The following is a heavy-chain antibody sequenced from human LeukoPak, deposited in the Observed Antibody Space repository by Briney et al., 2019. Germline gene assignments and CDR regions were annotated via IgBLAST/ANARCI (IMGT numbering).Heavy chain of an antibody. D-gene: IGHD3-10*01. Sequence: PSETLSLTCTVSGGSISSYYWSWIRQPPGKGLERIGYIYYSGSTNYNPSLKSRVTISVDTSKNQFSLKLSSVTAADTAVYYRARGLGFGELLFYFDYWGQGTLVTVSS. CDR1: GGSISSYY. V-gene: IGHV4-59*01. CDR2: IYYSGST. CDR3: ARGLGFGELLFYFDY. J-gene: IGHJ4*02.